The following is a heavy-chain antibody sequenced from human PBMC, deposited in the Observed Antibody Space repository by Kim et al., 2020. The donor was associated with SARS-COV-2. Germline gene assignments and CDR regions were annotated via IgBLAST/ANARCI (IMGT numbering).Heavy chain of an antibody. Sequence: NSAQKFQGRVTITADKSTSTAYRELSSLRTEDTAVYYCAKDVGRQQLVRNWGQGTLVTVSS. CDR3: AKDVGRQQLVRN. D-gene: IGHD6-13*01. J-gene: IGHJ4*02. V-gene: IGHV1-69*02.